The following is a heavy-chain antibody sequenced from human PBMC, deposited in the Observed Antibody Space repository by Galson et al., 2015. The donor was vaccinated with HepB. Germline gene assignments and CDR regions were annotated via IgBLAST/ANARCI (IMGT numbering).Heavy chain of an antibody. V-gene: IGHV3-21*01. Sequence: SLRLSCAASGFTFSSYSMNWVRQAPGKGLEWVSSISSSSSYIYYADSVKGRFTISRDNAKNSLYLQMNSLRAEDTAVYYCARGGDEGDYYFDYWGQGTLVTVSS. CDR1: GFTFSSYS. D-gene: IGHD4-17*01. CDR3: ARGGDEGDYYFDY. J-gene: IGHJ4*02. CDR2: ISSSSSYI.